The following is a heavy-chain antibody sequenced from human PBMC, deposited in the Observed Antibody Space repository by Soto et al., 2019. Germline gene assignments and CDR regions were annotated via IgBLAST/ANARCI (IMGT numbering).Heavy chain of an antibody. CDR2: ISSSGSTI. CDR1: GFTFSDYY. CDR3: ARVRYGDYDLNYFDY. J-gene: IGHJ4*02. V-gene: IGHV3-11*01. Sequence: GGSLRLSCAASGFTFSDYYMSWIRQAPGKGLEWVSYISSSGSTIYYADSVKGRFTISRDNAKNSLYLQMNSLRAEDTAVYYCARVRYGDYDLNYFDYWGQGTLVTVSS. D-gene: IGHD4-17*01.